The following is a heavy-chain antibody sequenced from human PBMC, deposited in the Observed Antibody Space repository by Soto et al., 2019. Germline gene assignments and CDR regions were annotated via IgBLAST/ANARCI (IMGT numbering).Heavy chain of an antibody. V-gene: IGHV4-59*01. Sequence: PSLTCTVSGGSISSYYWSWIRQPPGKGLEWIGYIYYSGSTNYNPSLKSRVTISVDTSKNQFSLKLSSVTAADTAVYYCARGDLHYCSSTSCPKFFDYWGQGTLVTVSS. D-gene: IGHD2-2*01. J-gene: IGHJ4*02. CDR1: GGSISSYY. CDR3: ARGDLHYCSSTSCPKFFDY. CDR2: IYYSGST.